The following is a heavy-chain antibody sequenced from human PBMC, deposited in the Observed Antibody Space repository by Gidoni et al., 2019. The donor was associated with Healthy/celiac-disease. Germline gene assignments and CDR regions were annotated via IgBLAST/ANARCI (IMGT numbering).Heavy chain of an antibody. D-gene: IGHD3-3*01. CDR3: ARGELVLRFLEWLPNDPDYFDY. Sequence: QVQLVQSGAEVKKPGASVKVSCKASGYTFTSYGISWVRQAPGQGLEWMGWISAYNGNTNYAQKLQGRVTMTTDTSTSTAYMELRSLRSDDTAVYYCARGELVLRFLEWLPNDPDYFDYWGQGTLVTVSS. CDR1: GYTFTSYG. V-gene: IGHV1-18*04. CDR2: ISAYNGNT. J-gene: IGHJ4*02.